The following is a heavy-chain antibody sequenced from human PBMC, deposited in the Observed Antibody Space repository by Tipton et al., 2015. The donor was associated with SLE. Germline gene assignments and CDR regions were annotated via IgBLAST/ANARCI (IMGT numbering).Heavy chain of an antibody. CDR1: GGSFSGYY. CDR2: INQSGST. V-gene: IGHV4-34*01. Sequence: TPSLTCAVYGGSFSGYYWSWIRQPPGKGLEWIGEINQSGSTNHNPSLKSRVTISLDTSKNQFSLKLNSVTAADTAVYYCARGLGTVTTRAFDIWGQGTMVTVSS. CDR3: ARGLGTVTTRAFDI. J-gene: IGHJ3*02. D-gene: IGHD4-17*01.